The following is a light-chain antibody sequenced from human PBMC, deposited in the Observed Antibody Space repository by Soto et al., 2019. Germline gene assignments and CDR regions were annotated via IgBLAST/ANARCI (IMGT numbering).Light chain of an antibody. J-gene: IGLJ3*02. V-gene: IGLV1-51*01. CDR3: ETWDSSLSAGV. Sequence: QSVLTQPPSVSXXPGQKVTVSCSGSRSNIGNNAVAWYQHLPGTAPKLLIYDNDKRPSGISDRFSASKSGTSATLAITGLQTGDEADYYCETWDSSLSAGVFGGGTKLTVL. CDR1: RSNIGNNA. CDR2: DND.